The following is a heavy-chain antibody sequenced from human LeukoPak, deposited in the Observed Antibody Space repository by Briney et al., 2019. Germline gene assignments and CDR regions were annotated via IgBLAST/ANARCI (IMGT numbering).Heavy chain of an antibody. CDR2: IRYDGSNK. J-gene: IGHJ4*02. D-gene: IGHD2-15*01. Sequence: PGGSLRLSCAASGFTFSSYGMHWVRQAPGKGLEWVAFIRYDGSNKYYADSVKGRFTISRDNAKNSLYLQMNSLRAEDTAVYYCASGRLEIWGQGTLVTVSS. CDR1: GFTFSSYG. CDR3: ASGRLEI. V-gene: IGHV3-30*02.